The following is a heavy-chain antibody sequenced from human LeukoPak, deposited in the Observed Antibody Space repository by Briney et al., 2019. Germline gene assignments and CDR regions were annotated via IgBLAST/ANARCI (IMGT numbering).Heavy chain of an antibody. CDR1: GFTFSSYG. CDR3: ARPPTYYYDSSGYSLDY. CDR2: ISYDESDK. D-gene: IGHD3-22*01. V-gene: IGHV3-30*03. J-gene: IGHJ4*02. Sequence: GGSLRLSCAASGFTFSSYGMHWVRQAPGKGLEWVAVISYDESDKYYADSVKGRFTIYRDNSKNTLYLQMNSLRAEDTAVYYCARPPTYYYDSSGYSLDYWGQGTLVTVSS.